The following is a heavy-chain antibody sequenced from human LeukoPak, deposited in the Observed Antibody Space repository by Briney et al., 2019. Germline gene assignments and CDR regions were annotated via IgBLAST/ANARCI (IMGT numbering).Heavy chain of an antibody. J-gene: IGHJ3*02. CDR1: GGSISSYY. Sequence: SETLSLTCTVSGGSISSYYWSWIRQPAGKGLEWIGRIYTSGSTNYNPSLKSRVTKSVDTSKNQFSLKLSSVTAADTAVYYCARDLGSDFWSGHDAFDIWGQGTMVTVSS. V-gene: IGHV4-4*07. CDR2: IYTSGST. CDR3: ARDLGSDFWSGHDAFDI. D-gene: IGHD3-3*01.